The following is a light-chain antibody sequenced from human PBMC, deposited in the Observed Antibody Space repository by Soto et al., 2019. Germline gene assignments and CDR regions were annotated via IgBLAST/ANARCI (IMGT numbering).Light chain of an antibody. V-gene: IGLV2-14*01. CDR1: RSDVGGYNY. CDR2: QVS. Sequence: QSALTQPASASGSPGQSITISCTGTRSDVGGYNYVSWYQQHPGKAPKLMIYQVSNRPSGVSNRFSGSKSGNTASLTVSGLQAEDEADYYCSSYASSSTLEVFGAGTKLTVL. J-gene: IGLJ1*01. CDR3: SSYASSSTLEV.